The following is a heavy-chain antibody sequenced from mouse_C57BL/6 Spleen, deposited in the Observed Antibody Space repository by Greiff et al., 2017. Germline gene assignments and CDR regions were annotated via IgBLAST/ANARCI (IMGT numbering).Heavy chain of an antibody. CDR2: LSGGGGNI. CDR1: GFTFSSYT. Sequence: EVHLVESGGGLVKPGGSLKLSCAASGFTFSSYTMSWVRQTPEKRLEWVATLSGGGGNIFYPDSVKGRFNISRDNAKNTLYLQMSSLRSEDTAWYYCARRAVVATKAWFAYWGQGTLVTVSA. D-gene: IGHD1-1*01. J-gene: IGHJ3*01. CDR3: ARRAVVATKAWFAY. V-gene: IGHV5-9*01.